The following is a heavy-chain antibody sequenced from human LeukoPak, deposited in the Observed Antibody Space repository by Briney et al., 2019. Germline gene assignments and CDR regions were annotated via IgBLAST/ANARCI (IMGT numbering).Heavy chain of an antibody. CDR3: AKYGLVDI. D-gene: IGHD3-10*01. J-gene: IGHJ3*02. V-gene: IGHV4-39*07. Sequence: SETLSLTCTVSGGSISTSNYYWGWIRQPPGKGLEWIGNIFYSGSTYYSPSLRSRVTISLDTSRNQFSLKLNSVTAADTAVYYYAKYGLVDIWGQGTMVTVSS. CDR1: GGSISTSNYY. CDR2: IFYSGST.